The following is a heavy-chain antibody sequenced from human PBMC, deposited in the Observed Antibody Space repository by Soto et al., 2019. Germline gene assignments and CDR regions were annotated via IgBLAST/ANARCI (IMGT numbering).Heavy chain of an antibody. CDR3: VGDHVVTAHYYGMDV. V-gene: IGHV4-31*03. CDR1: GGSISNDGYY. D-gene: IGHD2-15*01. Sequence: QVQLQESGPGLVKPSQTLSLICTVSGGSISNDGYYWSWIRQHPGKGLEWIGYIFYSGTTYYNPSLKSRITISVDTSKSQFSLKLHSLTAADTAVYYCVGDHVVTAHYYGMDVWGQGTTVTISS. CDR2: IFYSGTT. J-gene: IGHJ6*02.